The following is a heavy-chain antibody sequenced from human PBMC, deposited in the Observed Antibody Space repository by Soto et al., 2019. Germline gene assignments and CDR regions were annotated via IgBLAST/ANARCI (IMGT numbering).Heavy chain of an antibody. V-gene: IGHV1-18*01. Sequence: QVQLVQSGVEVKKPGASVKVSCKASGYRFTSYGLTWVRQAPGRGLEWMGWISAYNDYAVSAQQFPGSPTMTTDIPRRTVYMELRRLRSDDTAVYYCARDGGAEFYDVSTGYYHDGWFAPWGQGTLVIVSS. CDR1: GYRFTSYG. J-gene: IGHJ5*02. CDR2: ISAYNDYA. CDR3: ARDGGAEFYDVSTGYYHDGWFAP. D-gene: IGHD3-9*01.